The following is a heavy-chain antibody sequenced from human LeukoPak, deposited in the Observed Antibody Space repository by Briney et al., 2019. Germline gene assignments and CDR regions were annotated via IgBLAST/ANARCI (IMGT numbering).Heavy chain of an antibody. V-gene: IGHV1-3*03. CDR1: GYTFTSYA. J-gene: IGHJ4*02. Sequence: GASVKVSCKTSGYTFTSYAMHWVRQAPGQRLEWMGCINGDDGNTQYSQKFQGRVTITRDTSASTAYMELSSLTSEDMAVFYCARGAPNSGGRTLDYWGQGTLVSVSS. D-gene: IGHD6-19*01. CDR3: ARGAPNSGGRTLDY. CDR2: INGDDGNT.